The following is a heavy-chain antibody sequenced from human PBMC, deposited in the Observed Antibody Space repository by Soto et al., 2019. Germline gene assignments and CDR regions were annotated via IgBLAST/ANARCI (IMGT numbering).Heavy chain of an antibody. Sequence: SVKVSCKASGGTFSSYAISWVRQAPGQGLEWMGGIIPIFGTANYAQKFQGRVTITADESTSTAYMELSSLRSEDTSVYYCGGGEVALVSAAIDRAFDNWGQGTMVTVSS. CDR2: IIPIFGTA. CDR1: GGTFSSYA. CDR3: GGGEVALVSAAIDRAFDN. D-gene: IGHD2-2*02. J-gene: IGHJ3*02. V-gene: IGHV1-69*13.